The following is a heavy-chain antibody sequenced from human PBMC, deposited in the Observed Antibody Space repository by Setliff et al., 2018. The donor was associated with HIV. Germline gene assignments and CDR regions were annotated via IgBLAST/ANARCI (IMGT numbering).Heavy chain of an antibody. J-gene: IGHJ5*01. CDR1: GGSVSSGSYY. Sequence: ASETLSLTCTVSGGSVSSGSYYWSWIRQPAGRGLEWIGHRYTTGSTSYNPSLKSRVTISVDTSKNQFSLKLSSVTAADTAVYYCARGPKPGLLDLTWFDSWGQGTLVTVSS. D-gene: IGHD3-9*01. V-gene: IGHV4-61*09. CDR2: RYTTGST. CDR3: ARGPKPGLLDLTWFDS.